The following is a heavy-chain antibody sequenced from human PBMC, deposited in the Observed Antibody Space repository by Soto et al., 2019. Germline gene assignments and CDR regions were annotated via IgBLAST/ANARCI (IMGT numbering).Heavy chain of an antibody. J-gene: IGHJ4*02. D-gene: IGHD3-10*01. Sequence: QAQLVQSGAEVKKPGASVKVSCKASGYNFIDYGISWVRQAPGQGLEWMGWISALNGDTTSAQKLQGRVTLTTDTSTNTAFMEPRSLGSDDTAVYFCAREGPFTVRGAVPFDYWGQGTLVTVSS. V-gene: IGHV1-18*01. CDR1: GYNFIDYG. CDR3: AREGPFTVRGAVPFDY. CDR2: ISALNGDT.